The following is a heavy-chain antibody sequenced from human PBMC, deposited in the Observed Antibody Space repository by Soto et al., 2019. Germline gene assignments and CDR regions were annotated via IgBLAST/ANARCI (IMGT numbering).Heavy chain of an antibody. CDR2: ISYDGSNK. CDR3: AKVRELLYYYYYSMDV. V-gene: IGHV3-30*18. Sequence: GGSLRLSCAASGFTFSSYGMHWVRQAPGKGLEWVAVISYDGSNKYYADSVKGRFTISRDNSKNTLYLQMNSLRAEDTAVYYCAKVRELLYYYYYSMDVWGQGTTVTVSS. D-gene: IGHD1-26*01. J-gene: IGHJ6*02. CDR1: GFTFSSYG.